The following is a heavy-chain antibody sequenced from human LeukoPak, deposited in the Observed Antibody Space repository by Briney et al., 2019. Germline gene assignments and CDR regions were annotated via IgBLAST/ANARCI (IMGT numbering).Heavy chain of an antibody. CDR2: INPNDGDT. V-gene: IGHV1-2*02. CDR1: GYTFTDYY. J-gene: IGHJ4*02. Sequence: GASVKVSCKASGYTFTDYYMHWVRQAPGQGCDWTGWINPNDGDTNYAQKFQGRVTMTRDTSISTAHMEVSRLRSDDTAVYYCARANFLYCSSSTCLFDYWGQGTLVTVSS. D-gene: IGHD2-2*01. CDR3: ARANFLYCSSSTCLFDY.